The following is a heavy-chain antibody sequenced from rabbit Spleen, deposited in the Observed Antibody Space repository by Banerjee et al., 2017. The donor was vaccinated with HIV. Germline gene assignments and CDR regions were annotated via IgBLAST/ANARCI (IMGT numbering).Heavy chain of an antibody. CDR1: CVSFSSNSY. CDR2: IDTGSSGFT. CDR3: ARDAGTSFSTYGMDL. Sequence: QSLEESGGDLVKPGASLTLTCIASCVSFSSNSYMCWVRQAPGKGLEWIACIDTGSSGFTYFASWAKGRFTISKTSSTTVTLQMTSLTAADTATYFCARDAGTSFSTYGMDLWGPGTLVTVS. J-gene: IGHJ6*01. D-gene: IGHD8-1*01. V-gene: IGHV1S40*01.